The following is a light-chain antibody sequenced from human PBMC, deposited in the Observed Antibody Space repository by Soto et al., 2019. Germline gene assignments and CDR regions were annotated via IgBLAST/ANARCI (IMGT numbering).Light chain of an antibody. CDR3: VSFAGGTYV. CDR1: SSDVGAYIF. Sequence: SVLTQPPSASESPGQSVTISFTGTSSDVGAYIFVSWYQQHPGKAPKLMVYDVNRRPPGVPDRFFGSKSGNTASLTVSGLQAEDEADYSRVSFAGGTYVFGTGTRVTVL. CDR2: DVN. J-gene: IGLJ1*01. V-gene: IGLV2-8*01.